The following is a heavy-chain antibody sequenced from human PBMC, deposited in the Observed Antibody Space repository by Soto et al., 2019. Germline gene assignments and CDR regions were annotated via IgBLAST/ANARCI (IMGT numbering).Heavy chain of an antibody. D-gene: IGHD3-3*01. J-gene: IGHJ4*02. CDR2: IYYSGST. V-gene: IGHV4-59*01. CDR1: GGSISSYY. Sequence: SETLSLTCTVSGGSISSYYWSWIRQPPGKGLEWIGYIYYSGSTNYNPSLKSRVTISVDTSKNQFSLKLSSVTAADTAVYYCARSDFWSGYSQSPLDYWGQGTLVTVSS. CDR3: ARSDFWSGYSQSPLDY.